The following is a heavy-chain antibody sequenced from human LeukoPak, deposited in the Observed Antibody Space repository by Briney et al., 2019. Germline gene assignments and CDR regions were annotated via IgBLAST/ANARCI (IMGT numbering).Heavy chain of an antibody. CDR3: ARTPFDPERITMVRGVPPFDY. V-gene: IGHV3-30-3*01. CDR1: GFTFSNYW. Sequence: GGSLRLSCEGSGFTFSNYWMGWVRQAPGKGLEWVAVISYDGSNKYYADSVKGRFTISRDNSKNTLYLQMNSLRAEDTAVYYCARTPFDPERITMVRGVPPFDYWGQGTLVTVSS. J-gene: IGHJ4*02. D-gene: IGHD3-10*01. CDR2: ISYDGSNK.